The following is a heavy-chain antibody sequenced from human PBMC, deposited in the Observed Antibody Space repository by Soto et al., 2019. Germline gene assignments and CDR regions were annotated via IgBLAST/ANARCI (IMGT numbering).Heavy chain of an antibody. D-gene: IGHD5-12*01. CDR2: INHSGST. V-gene: IGHV4-34*01. CDR3: ARGGIRLEATITATTPCPKFDP. CDR1: GGSFSGYY. J-gene: IGHJ5*02. Sequence: PSETLSLTCAVYGGSFSGYYWSWIRQPPGKGLEWIGEINHSGSTNYNPSLKSQVTISVDTSKNQFSLKLSSVTAADTAVYYCARGGIRLEATITATTPCPKFDPWGQGTLVTVSS.